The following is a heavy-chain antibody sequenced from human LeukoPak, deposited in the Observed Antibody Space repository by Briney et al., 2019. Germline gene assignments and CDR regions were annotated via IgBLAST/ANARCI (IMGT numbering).Heavy chain of an antibody. CDR1: GYTVTDYY. CDR2: IKPNSGGT. D-gene: IGHD4-17*01. Sequence: ASVKVSCEASGYTVTDYYIHWVRQAPGQGLEWMGWIKPNSGGTISAEKFQGRVTMTRDTSIITVYMELRRLRSDDTAVYYCASHYGRDFYYYGMDVWGPGTTITVSS. CDR3: ASHYGRDFYYYGMDV. V-gene: IGHV1-2*02. J-gene: IGHJ6*02.